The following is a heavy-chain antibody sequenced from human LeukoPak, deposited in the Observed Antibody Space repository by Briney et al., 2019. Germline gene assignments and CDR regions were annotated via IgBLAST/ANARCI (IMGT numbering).Heavy chain of an antibody. CDR1: GGSISSSSYY. Sequence: PSETLSLTCTVSGGSISSSSYYWGWIRQPPGKGLEWIGYIFYSGSTNYNPSLKSRVTISVDTSKNQFSLKLSSVTAADTAVYYCARDGSSLSYWGQGTLVTVSS. D-gene: IGHD6-13*01. CDR3: ARDGSSLSY. V-gene: IGHV4-61*05. J-gene: IGHJ4*02. CDR2: IFYSGST.